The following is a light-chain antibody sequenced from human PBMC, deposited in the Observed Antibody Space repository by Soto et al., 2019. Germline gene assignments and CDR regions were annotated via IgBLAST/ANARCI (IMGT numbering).Light chain of an antibody. J-gene: IGLJ1*01. V-gene: IGLV2-14*01. CDR1: SSDVGGYNY. Sequence: QSALTQPASVSGSPGQSITISCTGTSSDVGGYNYVSWYQHHPGKAPKLMIYEVSNRPSGVSNRFSGSKSGNTASLTISGLPGEDEADYYCSSYTSGSNLVVLGTGTKGT. CDR2: EVS. CDR3: SSYTSGSNLVV.